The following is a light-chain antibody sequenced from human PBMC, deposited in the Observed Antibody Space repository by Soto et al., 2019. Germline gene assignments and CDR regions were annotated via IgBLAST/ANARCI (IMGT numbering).Light chain of an antibody. CDR2: GAS. V-gene: IGKV1-12*01. CDR3: QQANSFPIS. CDR1: HDIGNY. Sequence: DIQMTQSPSSLSASVGDRVTITCLASHDIGNYLNWYQQKPGKAPKLLIYGASSLQSGVPSRFSGSGSGTDFTLTISNLQPEDFATYYCQQANSFPISFGQGTRLEIK. J-gene: IGKJ5*01.